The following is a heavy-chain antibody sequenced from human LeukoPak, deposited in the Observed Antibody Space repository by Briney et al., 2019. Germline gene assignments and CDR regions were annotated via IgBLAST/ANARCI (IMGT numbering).Heavy chain of an antibody. CDR1: GESFSAYF. J-gene: IGHJ4*03. Sequence: SETPSLTCAVRGESFSAYFWSWIRQVPGKGLEWIGEIDHTGVSTYNPSLKSRATMLVDTSNNHFSLSLTSVTAADTATYYCASRSLTLAAARCFDDWGQGTVVTVSS. D-gene: IGHD2-15*01. CDR2: IDHTGVS. CDR3: ASRSLTLAAARCFDD. V-gene: IGHV4-34*01.